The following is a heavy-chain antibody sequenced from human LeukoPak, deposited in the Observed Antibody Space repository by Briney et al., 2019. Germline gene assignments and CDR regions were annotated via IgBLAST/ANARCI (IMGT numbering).Heavy chain of an antibody. D-gene: IGHD5-12*01. V-gene: IGHV3-7*01. CDR1: GFTFSRYR. J-gene: IGHJ4*02. CDR3: ARDSPGYGGYDF. CDR2: IKQDGSEK. Sequence: GGSLRLSCAASGFTFSRYRMSWVRQAPGKGPEWVANIKQDGSEKYYVDSVKGRFTISKDNAKNSLYLQMNSLRAEDTAVYYCARDSPGYGGYDFWGQGTLVTASS.